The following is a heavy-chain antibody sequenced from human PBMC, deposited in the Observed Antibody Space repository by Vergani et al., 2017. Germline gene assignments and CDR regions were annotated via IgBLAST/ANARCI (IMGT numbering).Heavy chain of an antibody. V-gene: IGHV1-69*01. Sequence: QVQLVQSGAEVKKPGSSVKVSCKASGGTFSSYAISWVRQAPGQGLEWMGGIIPIFGTANYAQKFQGRVTITADESTSTAYMELSSLRSEDTAVYYCASNIVVVVAATDGYFDLWGRGTLVTVSS. CDR1: GGTFSSYA. D-gene: IGHD2-15*01. CDR2: IIPIFGTA. J-gene: IGHJ2*01. CDR3: ASNIVVVVAATDGYFDL.